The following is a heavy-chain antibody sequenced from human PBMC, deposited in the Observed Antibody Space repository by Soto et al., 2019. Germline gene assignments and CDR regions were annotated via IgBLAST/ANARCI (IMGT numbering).Heavy chain of an antibody. Sequence: GGSLRLSCAASGFTFSSYGMHWVRQAPGKGLEWVAVIWYDGSNKYYADSVKGRFTISRDNSKNTLYLQMNSLRAEDTAVYYCARDLFVSRYYDFWSGPNYYYYYGMDVWGQGTTVTVSS. V-gene: IGHV3-33*01. J-gene: IGHJ6*02. CDR1: GFTFSSYG. CDR3: ARDLFVSRYYDFWSGPNYYYYYGMDV. CDR2: IWYDGSNK. D-gene: IGHD3-3*01.